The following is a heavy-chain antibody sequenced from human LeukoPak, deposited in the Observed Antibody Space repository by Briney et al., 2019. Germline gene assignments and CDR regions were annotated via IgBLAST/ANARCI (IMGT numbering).Heavy chain of an antibody. CDR3: AFSIAVAADY. CDR1: GGSFSGYY. J-gene: IGHJ4*02. CDR2: INHSGGT. D-gene: IGHD6-19*01. Sequence: PSETLSLTCAVYGGSFSGYYWSWIRQPPGKGLEWIGEINHSGGTNYNPSLKSRVTISVDTSKNQFSLKLSSVTAADTAVYYCAFSIAVAADYWGQGTLVTVSS. V-gene: IGHV4-34*01.